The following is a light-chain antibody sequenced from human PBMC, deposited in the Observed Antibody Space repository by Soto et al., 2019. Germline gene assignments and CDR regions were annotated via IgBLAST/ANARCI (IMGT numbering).Light chain of an antibody. J-gene: IGKJ3*01. CDR1: QDASRF. CDR2: AAS. V-gene: IGKV1-9*01. Sequence: DIQLTQSPSFLSASVGDRVTISCRASQDASRFLAWYQQKPGKAPNLLIYAASTLQSGVPSRFSGSGSGTEFTLTISSLQPEDFATYYCQQLNSYVFTFGPGTKVDIK. CDR3: QQLNSYVFT.